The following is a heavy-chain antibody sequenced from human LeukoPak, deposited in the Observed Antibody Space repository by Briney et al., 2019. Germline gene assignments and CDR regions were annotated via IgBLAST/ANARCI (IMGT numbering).Heavy chain of an antibody. J-gene: IGHJ3*02. CDR3: AKDMVAMNGVSDAFDI. Sequence: PGGSLRLSCAASGFTFSEFAMNWVREAPGKGLEWFAHIGGGGETAYYADSVRGRYTMSRANSKNTLYLQMNSLRVEDTAVYYCAKDMVAMNGVSDAFDIWGQGTMVIVSS. CDR2: IGGGGETA. CDR1: GFTFSEFA. D-gene: IGHD2-8*01. V-gene: IGHV3-23*01.